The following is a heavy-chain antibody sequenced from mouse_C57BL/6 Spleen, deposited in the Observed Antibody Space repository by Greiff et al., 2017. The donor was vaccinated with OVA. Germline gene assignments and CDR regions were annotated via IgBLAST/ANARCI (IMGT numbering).Heavy chain of an antibody. CDR3: ARSGSAMDY. CDR2: IDPSDSYT. V-gene: IGHV1-50*01. Sequence: QVQLKQPGAELVKPGASVKLSCKASGYTFTSYWMQWVKQRPGQGLEWIGEIDPSDSYTNYNQKFKGQATLTVDTSSIPAYMQLSSLTSEDAAVYYCARSGSAMDYWGQGTSVTVSS. D-gene: IGHD1-1*01. J-gene: IGHJ4*01. CDR1: GYTFTSYW.